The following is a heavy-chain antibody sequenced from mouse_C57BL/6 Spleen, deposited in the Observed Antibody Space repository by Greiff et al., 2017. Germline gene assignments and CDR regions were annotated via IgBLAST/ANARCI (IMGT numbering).Heavy chain of an antibody. D-gene: IGHD1-2*01. J-gene: IGHJ2*01. CDR2: IRNKANGYTT. V-gene: IGHV7-3*01. Sequence: EVKLVESGGGLVQPGGSLSLSCAASGFTFTDYYMSWVRQPPGKALEWLGFIRNKANGYTTEYSASVKGRFTISRDNSQSILYLQMNALRAEDSATYYCAMNYYGQLDYWGQGTTLTVSS. CDR3: AMNYYGQLDY. CDR1: GFTFTDYY.